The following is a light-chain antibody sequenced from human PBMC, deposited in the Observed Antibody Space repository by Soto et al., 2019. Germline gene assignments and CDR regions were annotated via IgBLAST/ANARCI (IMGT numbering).Light chain of an antibody. Sequence: QSALTQPPSASGTPGQRVTISCSGGTSNIGINSVNWYQQLPGTAPKLLIFSNNQRPSGVPDRFSGSKSGTSASLAISGLQSEDEADYYCAAWDDGLNAVVFGGGTKLTVL. CDR3: AAWDDGLNAVV. J-gene: IGLJ2*01. CDR1: TSNIGINS. V-gene: IGLV1-44*01. CDR2: SNN.